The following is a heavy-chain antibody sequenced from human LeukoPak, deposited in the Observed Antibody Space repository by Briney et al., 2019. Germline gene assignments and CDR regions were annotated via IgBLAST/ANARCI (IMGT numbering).Heavy chain of an antibody. J-gene: IGHJ4*02. D-gene: IGHD1-26*01. Sequence: SETLSLTCTVSGGSISSYYWSWIRQPPGKGLEWIGYIYYSGSTNYNPSLKSRVTISVDTSKNQFSLKLSSVTAADTAVYYCARQVRSRSYYYFDYWGQGTLVTVSS. CDR3: ARQVRSRSYYYFDY. CDR2: IYYSGST. V-gene: IGHV4-59*01. CDR1: GGSISSYY.